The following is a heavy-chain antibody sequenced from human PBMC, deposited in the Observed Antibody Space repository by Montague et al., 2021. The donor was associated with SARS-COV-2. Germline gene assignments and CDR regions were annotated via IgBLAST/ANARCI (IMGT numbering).Heavy chain of an antibody. J-gene: IGHJ6*02. CDR2: IYSSGST. CDR1: GGSIRSGSYY. CDR3: ARGYGDYSYYYGLDV. D-gene: IGHD4-17*01. Sequence: TLSLTCTVSGGSIRSGSYYWSWIRQPAGKGPEWIGRIYSSGSTNYNPSLKSRVTMSVDTSKNQFSLKVSSVTAADTAVYYCARGYGDYSYYYGLDVWGQGTTVTVSS. V-gene: IGHV4-61*02.